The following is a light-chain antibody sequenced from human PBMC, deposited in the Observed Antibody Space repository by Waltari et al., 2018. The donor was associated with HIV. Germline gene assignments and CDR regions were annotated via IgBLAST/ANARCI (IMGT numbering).Light chain of an antibody. Sequence: QSALTQPRSVSGSPGQSVTMSCSGTSSDVGGYKYVSWYQQHPGKAPKLLLSDVNKRPSGVSDSFSGSKSGNTASLTISGLQVEDEADYYGCSYAGSYTEVVLGGGTKLTVL. J-gene: IGLJ2*01. CDR3: CSYAGSYTEVV. CDR2: DVN. CDR1: SSDVGGYKY. V-gene: IGLV2-11*01.